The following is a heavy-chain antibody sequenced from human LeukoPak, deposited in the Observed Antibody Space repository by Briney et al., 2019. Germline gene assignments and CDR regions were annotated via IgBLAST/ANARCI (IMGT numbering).Heavy chain of an antibody. V-gene: IGHV1-69*04. CDR1: GGTFSSYA. Sequence: SVKVSCKASGGTFSSYAISWVRQAPGQGLEWMGRIIPILGIANYAQKFQGRVTITADKSTSTAYMELSSLRSEDTAVYYCARDFSGLSYGMDVWGQGTTVTVSS. D-gene: IGHD2/OR15-2a*01. CDR3: ARDFSGLSYGMDV. CDR2: IIPILGIA. J-gene: IGHJ6*02.